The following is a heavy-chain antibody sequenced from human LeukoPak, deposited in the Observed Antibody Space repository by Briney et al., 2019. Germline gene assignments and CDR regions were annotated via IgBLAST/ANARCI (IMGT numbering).Heavy chain of an antibody. V-gene: IGHV1-69*05. CDR1: GATFSSYA. Sequence: ASVKVSCKASGATFSSYAISWVRHPPGQGLEWMGGIILIFGTTNYAQKFQGRVTITTDESRSTAYMELSSLRSEDTAVYYCARFEGKYYYDSRAYYFDYWGQGTLVTVSS. CDR3: ARFEGKYYYDSRAYYFDY. CDR2: IILIFGTT. D-gene: IGHD3-22*01. J-gene: IGHJ4*02.